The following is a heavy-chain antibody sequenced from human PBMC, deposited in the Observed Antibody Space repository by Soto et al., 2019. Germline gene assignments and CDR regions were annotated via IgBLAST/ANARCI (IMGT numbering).Heavy chain of an antibody. D-gene: IGHD2-15*01. CDR1: GGSVSGVDYF. CDR3: ARSRVVAALDY. V-gene: IGHV4-30-4*01. Sequence: SETLSLTCTVSGGSVSGVDYFWSWIRQSPGKGLEWIGYIYYTGITHLNPSLKSRLTMAVDTSKNQFSLKLSSVTAADTAVYYCARSRVVAALDYWGQGTLVTVSS. J-gene: IGHJ4*02. CDR2: IYYTGIT.